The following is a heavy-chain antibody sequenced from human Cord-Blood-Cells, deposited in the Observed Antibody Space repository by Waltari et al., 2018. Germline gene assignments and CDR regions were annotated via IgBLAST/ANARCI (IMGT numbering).Heavy chain of an antibody. CDR1: GYTLTELS. Sequence: QVQLVQSGAEVKKPGASVKVSCKVSGYTLTELSMHWVRQAPGKGLEWMGGLYPEDGETIYAQKFQGRVTMTEDTSTDTAYMELSSLRSEDTAVYYCATVRPYDILTGYSNYYFDYWGQGTLVTVSS. D-gene: IGHD3-9*01. CDR2: LYPEDGET. CDR3: ATVRPYDILTGYSNYYFDY. J-gene: IGHJ4*02. V-gene: IGHV1-24*01.